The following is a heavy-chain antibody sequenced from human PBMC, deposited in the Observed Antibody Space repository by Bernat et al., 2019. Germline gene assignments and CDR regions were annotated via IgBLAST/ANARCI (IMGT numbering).Heavy chain of an antibody. J-gene: IGHJ3*02. V-gene: IGHV4-59*08. CDR3: AITILGVDSSAAFDI. Sequence: QVQLQESGPGLVKPSETLSLTCTVSDGSISSYYWSWIRQPPGKGLEWIGYIYYSGSTNYNPSLKSRVTISVDTSKNQFSLKLSSVTAADTAVYYCAITILGVDSSAAFDIWGQGTMVTVS. CDR1: DGSISSYY. D-gene: IGHD3-3*01. CDR2: IYYSGST.